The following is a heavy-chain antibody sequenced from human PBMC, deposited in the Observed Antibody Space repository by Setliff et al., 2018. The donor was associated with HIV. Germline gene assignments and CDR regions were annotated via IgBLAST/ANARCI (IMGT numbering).Heavy chain of an antibody. J-gene: IGHJ4*02. CDR2: ISRSSTYI. Sequence: GGSLRLSCAASGFTFSSYSMNWVRQAPGKGLEWVSSISRSSTYIYYADSVKGRFAISRDNAKNSLYLQMNSLRAGDTAVYYCARAPSPSYYYDSSGYYYAYYFDYWGQGTLVTVSS. V-gene: IGHV3-21*06. D-gene: IGHD3-22*01. CDR3: ARAPSPSYYYDSSGYYYAYYFDY. CDR1: GFTFSSYS.